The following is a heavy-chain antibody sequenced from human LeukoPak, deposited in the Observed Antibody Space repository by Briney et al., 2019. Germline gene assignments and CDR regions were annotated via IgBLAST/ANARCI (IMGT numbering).Heavy chain of an antibody. D-gene: IGHD3-10*01. CDR3: ARDSTSLWFGEANKNYYYGMDV. Sequence: SETLSLTCTVSGGSISSYYWSWIRQPPGKGLEWIGYIYYSGSTNYNPSLKSRVTISVDTSKNQFSLKLSSVTAADTAVYYCARDSTSLWFGEANKNYYYGMDVWGQGTTVTVSS. CDR1: GGSISSYY. CDR2: IYYSGST. V-gene: IGHV4-59*12. J-gene: IGHJ6*02.